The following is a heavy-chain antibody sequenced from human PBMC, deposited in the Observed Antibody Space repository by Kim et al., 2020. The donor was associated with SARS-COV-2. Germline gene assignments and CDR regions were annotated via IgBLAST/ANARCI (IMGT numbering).Heavy chain of an antibody. CDR1: GGSISSYY. D-gene: IGHD4-17*01. Sequence: SETLSLTCTVSGGSISSYYWSWIRQPAGKGLEWIGRIYTSGSTNYNPSLKSRVTMSVDTSKNQFSLKLSSVTAADTAVYYCARDPTTVTPVGYFDYWGQGTLVTVSS. J-gene: IGHJ4*02. V-gene: IGHV4-4*07. CDR2: IYTSGST. CDR3: ARDPTTVTPVGYFDY.